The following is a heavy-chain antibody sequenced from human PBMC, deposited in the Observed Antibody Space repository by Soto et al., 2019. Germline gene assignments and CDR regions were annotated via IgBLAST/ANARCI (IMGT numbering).Heavy chain of an antibody. D-gene: IGHD3-3*02. J-gene: IGHJ4*02. CDR1: GFAFSNYE. CDR2: ISLSGSTI. V-gene: IGHV3-48*03. CDR3: ARESFSASPNFFDY. Sequence: GSLRLSCAASGFAFSNYEMNWVRQAPGKGLEWVSYISLSGSTIYYADSVKGRFTISRDDAKNSLYLQMDSLRADDTAVYYCARESFSASPNFFDYWGQGTLVTVSS.